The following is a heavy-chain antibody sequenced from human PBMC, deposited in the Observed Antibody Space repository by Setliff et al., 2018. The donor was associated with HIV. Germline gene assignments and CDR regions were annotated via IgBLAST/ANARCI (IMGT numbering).Heavy chain of an antibody. V-gene: IGHV3-74*01. J-gene: IGHJ3*02. CDR2: INYDRITT. D-gene: IGHD6-19*01. Sequence: LRLSCGASGFTFTNYWMHWIRQVPGKGLVWVSRINYDRITTSYADSVQGRFTISRDNAKNTVYLQMNSLRVDDTAIYYCAREGATTAGFDIWGHGTMVTVSS. CDR1: GFTFTNYW. CDR3: AREGATTAGFDI.